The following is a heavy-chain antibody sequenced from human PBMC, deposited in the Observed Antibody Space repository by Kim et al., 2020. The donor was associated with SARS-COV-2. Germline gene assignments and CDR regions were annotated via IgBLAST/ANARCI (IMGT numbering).Heavy chain of an antibody. J-gene: IGHJ3*02. Sequence: SETLSLTCTVSGGSISSYYWSWIRQPPGKGLEWIGYIYYSGSTNYNPSLKSRVTISVDTSKNQFSLKLSSVTAADTAVYYCARDRGSSWYYGFDIWGQGTMVTVSS. CDR2: IYYSGST. V-gene: IGHV4-59*01. CDR1: GGSISSYY. D-gene: IGHD6-13*01. CDR3: ARDRGSSWYYGFDI.